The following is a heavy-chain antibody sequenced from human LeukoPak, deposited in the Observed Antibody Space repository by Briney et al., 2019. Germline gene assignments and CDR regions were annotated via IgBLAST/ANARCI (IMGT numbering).Heavy chain of an antibody. CDR1: GFTFTNYV. D-gene: IGHD6-19*01. J-gene: IGHJ4*02. CDR3: AKVNPPRGGRSGWYETNDY. V-gene: IGHV3-23*01. CDR2: IRTSVGST. Sequence: GGSLRLSCVASGFTFTNYVMTWVRQAPGKGLEWVSSIRTSVGSTSYADSVKGRFTISRDNSKNTLYLQLSSLRAEDTAVYYCAKVNPPRGGRSGWYETNDYWGQGTLVTVSS.